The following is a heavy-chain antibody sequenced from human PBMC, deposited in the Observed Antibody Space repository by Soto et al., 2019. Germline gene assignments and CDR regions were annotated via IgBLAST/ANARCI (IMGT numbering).Heavy chain of an antibody. D-gene: IGHD5-12*01. CDR1: GASVSSAEHY. J-gene: IGHJ4*02. CDR2: TYYSGGS. V-gene: IGHV4-30-4*01. Sequence: QVQLQESGPGLVKASQTLSLTCTLSGASVSSAEHYWSWIRQPPGKGLEWIGYTYYSGGSYYNASLQRRVSISVDTPQNQFALKLTSVTAADTAVYYCARLSGYDPAGAADKWGPGILVSVSS. CDR3: ARLSGYDPAGAADK.